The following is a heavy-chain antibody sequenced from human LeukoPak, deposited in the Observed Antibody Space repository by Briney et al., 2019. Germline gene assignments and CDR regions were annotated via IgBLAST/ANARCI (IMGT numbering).Heavy chain of an antibody. J-gene: IGHJ4*02. CDR1: GGSISSYY. D-gene: IGHD1-26*01. V-gene: IGHV4-59*01. Sequence: SETLSLTCTVSGGSISSYYWSWIRQPPGKGLEWIGYIYYSGSTNYNPSLKSRVTISVDTSKNQFSLKLSSVTAADTAVYYCARNFFSGSTALGYWGQGTLVTVSS. CDR2: IYYSGST. CDR3: ARNFFSGSTALGY.